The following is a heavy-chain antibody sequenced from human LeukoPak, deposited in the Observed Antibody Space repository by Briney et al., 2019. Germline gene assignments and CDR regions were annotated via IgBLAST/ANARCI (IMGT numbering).Heavy chain of an antibody. CDR1: GFTFRTSA. D-gene: IGHD3-10*01. CDR3: ATANPTPRGINFDS. Sequence: GGSLRLSCAASGFTFRTSAMSWVRQAPAKGLQWVSSINGGDYSTYYADSVKGRFTISRDSSKNILYLQMNSLRTDDTAMYYCATANPTPRGINFDSWGQGTLLTVSS. V-gene: IGHV3-23*01. J-gene: IGHJ4*02. CDR2: INGGDYST.